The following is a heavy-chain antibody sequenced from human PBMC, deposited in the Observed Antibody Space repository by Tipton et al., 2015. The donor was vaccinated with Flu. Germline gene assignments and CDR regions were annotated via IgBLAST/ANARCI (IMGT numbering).Heavy chain of an antibody. D-gene: IGHD3-10*02. Sequence: TLSLTCTVSSGSIRSTNYFCAWIRQPPGKGLEWIGSVYYSGNTYYNPSLKSRVAMSVDTSKNQMSLKLRSVTAADTAVYYCARLSYYDVDLKNFYFDYWGQGALVTVSS. CDR1: SGSIRSTNYF. V-gene: IGHV4-39*01. CDR3: ARLSYYDVDLKNFYFDY. CDR2: VYYSGNT. J-gene: IGHJ4*02.